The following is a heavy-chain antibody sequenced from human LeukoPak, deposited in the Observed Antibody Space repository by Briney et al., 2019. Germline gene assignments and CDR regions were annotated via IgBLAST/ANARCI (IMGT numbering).Heavy chain of an antibody. D-gene: IGHD5-12*01. CDR3: ARSPFSGDDDAFDI. J-gene: IGHJ3*02. Sequence: ASVKVSCKASGYTFTYRYLHWVRQAPGQALEWMGWITPFNGNTNYAQQFQDRVTITRDRSRNTVYMELNSLRFEDTAMYYCARSPFSGDDDAFDIWGQGTMVTVSS. CDR1: GYTFTYRY. V-gene: IGHV1-45*02. CDR2: ITPFNGNT.